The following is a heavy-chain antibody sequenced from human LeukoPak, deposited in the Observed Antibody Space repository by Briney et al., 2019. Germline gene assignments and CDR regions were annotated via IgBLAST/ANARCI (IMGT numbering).Heavy chain of an antibody. D-gene: IGHD3/OR15-3a*01. CDR1: GYTFTSYY. J-gene: IGHJ4*02. V-gene: IGHV1-46*01. CDR3: ARWHPFGRIVDY. Sequence: ASVTVSCKASGYTFTSYYMHWVRQAPGQGLEWMGIINPSGGSTSYAQKFQGRVTMTRDTSTSTVYMELSSLRSEDTAVYYCARWHPFGRIVDYWGQGTLVTVSS. CDR2: INPSGGST.